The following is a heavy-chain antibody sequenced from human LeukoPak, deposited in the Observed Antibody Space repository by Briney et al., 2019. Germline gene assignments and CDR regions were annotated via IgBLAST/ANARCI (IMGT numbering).Heavy chain of an antibody. CDR1: GYTFTGYY. D-gene: IGHD1-26*01. V-gene: IGHV1-2*02. Sequence: ASVKVPCKASGYTFTGYYLHWVRQAPGQGLEWMGWIKPDSGDTHYAQKLQGRVTMTTDTSTSTAYMELRSLRSDDTAVYYCARGPSGSYAYYYYGMDVLGQGTTVTVSS. CDR3: ARGPSGSYAYYYYGMDV. J-gene: IGHJ6*02. CDR2: IKPDSGDT.